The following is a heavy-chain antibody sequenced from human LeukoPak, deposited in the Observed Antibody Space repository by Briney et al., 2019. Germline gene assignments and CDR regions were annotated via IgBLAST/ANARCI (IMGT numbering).Heavy chain of an antibody. V-gene: IGHV3-11*04. CDR3: ARGRRVVAATQQELKVEPLNYYYYMDV. Sequence: GGSLRLSCAASTFTFSDYYMTWIRQAPGKGLEWVSYTSSSGSNIYYADSVKGRFTISRDNAKNSLYLQMNSLRAEDTAVYYCARGRRVVAATQQELKVEPLNYYYYMDVWGKGTTVTVSS. CDR2: TSSSGSNI. CDR1: TFTFSDYY. J-gene: IGHJ6*03. D-gene: IGHD2-15*01.